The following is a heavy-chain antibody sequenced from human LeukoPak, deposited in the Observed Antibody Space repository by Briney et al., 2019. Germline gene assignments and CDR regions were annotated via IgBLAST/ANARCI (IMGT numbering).Heavy chain of an antibody. V-gene: IGHV4-38-2*01. CDR1: GYPISSGYY. CDR3: ARYCSSTSCYNAFDI. D-gene: IGHD2-2*02. J-gene: IGHJ3*02. Sequence: SETLSLTCAVSGYPISSGYYWGWIRQPPGKGLEWIGSIYRSGSTYYNPSLKSRVTISADTSRNQFSLKLSSVTAADTALYYCARYCSSTSCYNAFDIWGQGTMVTVSS. CDR2: IYRSGST.